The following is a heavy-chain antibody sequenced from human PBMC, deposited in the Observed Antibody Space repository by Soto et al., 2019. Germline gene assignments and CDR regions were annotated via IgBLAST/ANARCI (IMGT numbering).Heavy chain of an antibody. CDR2: ISYDGSNK. D-gene: IGHD5-12*01. CDR3: ASGLEMATLRHMDV. Sequence: QVQLVESGGGVVQPGRSLRLSCAASGFTFSSYAMHWVRQAPGKGLEWVAVISYDGSNKYYADSVKGRFTISRDNSKNTLYLQMNSLRAEDTGVYYCASGLEMATLRHMDVWGQGTTVTVSS. V-gene: IGHV3-30-3*01. CDR1: GFTFSSYA. J-gene: IGHJ6*02.